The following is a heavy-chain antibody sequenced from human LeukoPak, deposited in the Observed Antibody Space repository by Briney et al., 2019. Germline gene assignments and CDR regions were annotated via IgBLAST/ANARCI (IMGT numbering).Heavy chain of an antibody. V-gene: IGHV4-34*01. CDR2: INHSGST. Sequence: KTSETLSLTCAVYGGSFSGYYWSWIRQPPGKGLEWIGEINHSGSTNYNPSLKSRVTISVDTSKNQFSLKLSSVTAADTAVYYCARDSGVGFDIWGQGTMVTVSS. CDR3: ARDSGVGFDI. J-gene: IGHJ3*02. D-gene: IGHD3-10*01. CDR1: GGSFSGYY.